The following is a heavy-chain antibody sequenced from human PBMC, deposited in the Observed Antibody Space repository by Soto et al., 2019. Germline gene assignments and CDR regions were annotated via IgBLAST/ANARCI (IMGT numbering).Heavy chain of an antibody. V-gene: IGHV3-74*01. CDR1: GFTFSSYW. CDR3: ARDGIAVAGSTYYYGMDV. D-gene: IGHD6-19*01. J-gene: IGHJ6*02. Sequence: GGSLSLSCAASGFTFSSYWMHWVRQAPGKGLVWVSRINSDGSSTSYADSVKGRFTISRDNAKNTLYLQMNSLRAEDTAVYYCARDGIAVAGSTYYYGMDVWGQGTTVTVSS. CDR2: INSDGSST.